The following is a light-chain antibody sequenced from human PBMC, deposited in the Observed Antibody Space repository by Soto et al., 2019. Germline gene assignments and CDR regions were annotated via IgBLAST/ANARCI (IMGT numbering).Light chain of an antibody. CDR3: CSYADGSSYV. J-gene: IGLJ1*01. V-gene: IGLV2-14*01. Sequence: LTQPASVSGSPGQSISISCSGTSRDIGAYNYVSWYLQHPGKAPKLMIYEVVNRPSGVSNRFSGSKSGNTASLTISGLQAEDEADYYCCSYADGSSYVFGTGTKVTV. CDR2: EVV. CDR1: SRDIGAYNY.